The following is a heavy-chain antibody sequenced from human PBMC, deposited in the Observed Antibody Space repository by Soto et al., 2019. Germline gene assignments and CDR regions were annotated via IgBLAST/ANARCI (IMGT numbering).Heavy chain of an antibody. CDR1: GGSISSYY. V-gene: IGHV4-59*08. CDR3: ASGSYSSSWSPIDY. J-gene: IGHJ4*02. D-gene: IGHD6-13*01. Sequence: SETLSLTCTVSGGSISSYYWSWIRQPPGKGLEWIGYIYYSGSTNYNPSLKSRVTISVDTSKNQFSLKLSSVTAADTAVYYCASGSYSSSWSPIDYWGQGTLVTVSS. CDR2: IYYSGST.